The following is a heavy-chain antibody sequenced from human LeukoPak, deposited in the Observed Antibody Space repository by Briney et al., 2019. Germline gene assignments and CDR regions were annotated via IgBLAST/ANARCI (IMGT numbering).Heavy chain of an antibody. Sequence: KSSETLSLTCTVSGGSISSSSYYWGWIRQPPGKGLEWIGSIYYSGSTYYNPSLKSRVTISVDTSKNQFSLKLSSVTAADTAVYYCARHGVRVLLWFGELGGWFDPWGQGTLVTVSS. CDR2: IYYSGST. D-gene: IGHD3-10*01. V-gene: IGHV4-39*01. CDR1: GGSISSSSYY. CDR3: ARHGVRVLLWFGELGGWFDP. J-gene: IGHJ5*02.